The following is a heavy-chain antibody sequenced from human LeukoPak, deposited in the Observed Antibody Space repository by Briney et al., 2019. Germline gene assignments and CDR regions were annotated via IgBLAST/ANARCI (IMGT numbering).Heavy chain of an antibody. CDR3: ARDIPGTTSLFDY. J-gene: IGHJ4*02. CDR2: ISSSGSTI. V-gene: IGHV3-48*03. D-gene: IGHD1-1*01. CDR1: GFTFSSYE. Sequence: PGGSLRLSCAASGFTFSSYEMNWVRQAPGKGLEWVSYISSSGSTIYYADSVKGRFTISRDNAKNSLYLQMNSLRAEDTAVYYCARDIPGTTSLFDYRGQGTLVTVSS.